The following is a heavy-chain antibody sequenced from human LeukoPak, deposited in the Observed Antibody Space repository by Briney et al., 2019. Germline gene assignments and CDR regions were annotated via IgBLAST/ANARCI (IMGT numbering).Heavy chain of an antibody. CDR2: VYKNGHL. D-gene: IGHD5-18*01. CDR3: ARPLLGYSYGHDY. Sequence: SETLSLTCSVSGDSTTNYYCSWIRQSPGKGLEWLAYVYKNGHLDYNPSLRSRVTLSVDPSKNQFSLELSSVIAADTAVYYCARPLLGYSYGHDYWGQGTLVTVSS. V-gene: IGHV4-59*12. J-gene: IGHJ4*02. CDR1: GDSTTNYY.